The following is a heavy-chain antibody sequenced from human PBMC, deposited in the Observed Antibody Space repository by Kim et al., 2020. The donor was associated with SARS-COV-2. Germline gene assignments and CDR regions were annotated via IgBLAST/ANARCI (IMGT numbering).Heavy chain of an antibody. CDR2: IYYSGIT. CDR1: GGSISSISYY. V-gene: IGHV4-39*07. D-gene: IGHD6-6*01. Sequence: SETLSLTCTVSGGSISSISYYWGWIRQPPGKGLEWIGTIYYSGITYYNASLKSRVTISVDTSKNEFSLKLSSVTAADTAVYYCARVSRPQLNDYWGQGTLVTVSS. CDR3: ARVSRPQLNDY. J-gene: IGHJ4*02.